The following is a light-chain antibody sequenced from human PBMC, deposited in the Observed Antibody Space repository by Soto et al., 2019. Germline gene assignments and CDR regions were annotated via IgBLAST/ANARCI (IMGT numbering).Light chain of an antibody. CDR1: QSVGSNY. V-gene: IGKV3-20*01. Sequence: EIVLTQSPGTLSLSPGERVTLSCRASQSVGSNYFAWYQQKPGRAPRLLIYGASNRATGIPDRFSGSGSGTDFTLTINRLESEDFAVYYCHQYDSSPLTFGGGTKVEIK. J-gene: IGKJ4*01. CDR2: GAS. CDR3: HQYDSSPLT.